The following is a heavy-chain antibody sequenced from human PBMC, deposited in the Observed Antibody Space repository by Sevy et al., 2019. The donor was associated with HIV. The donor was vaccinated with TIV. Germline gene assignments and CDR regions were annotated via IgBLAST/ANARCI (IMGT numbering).Heavy chain of an antibody. CDR1: GGSISSGGYY. J-gene: IGHJ3*02. V-gene: IGHV4-31*03. CDR2: IYYSGST. Sequence: SETLSLTCTVSGGSISSGGYYWSWIRQHPGKGLEWIGYIYYSGSTYYNPSLKSRVTISVDTSKNQFSLKLSSVTDADTAVYYCARAFHYYDSRAFFDIWGQGTMVTVSS. D-gene: IGHD3-22*01. CDR3: ARAFHYYDSRAFFDI.